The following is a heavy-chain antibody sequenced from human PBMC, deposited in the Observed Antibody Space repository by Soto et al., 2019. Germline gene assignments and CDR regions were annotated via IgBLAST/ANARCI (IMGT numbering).Heavy chain of an antibody. Sequence: QVQLVQSGAEVKKPGSSVKVSCKASADTFNSYSLSWLRQAPGQRLEWMGGITPVFGTADYAQSFEDSLTITAADSTSTVFMELSSLRSDDTAVYYCARSLEGTTVTNWFDPWGQGALVTVAS. V-gene: IGHV1-69*01. CDR1: ADTFNSYS. CDR2: ITPVFGTA. D-gene: IGHD4-17*01. J-gene: IGHJ5*02. CDR3: ARSLEGTTVTNWFDP.